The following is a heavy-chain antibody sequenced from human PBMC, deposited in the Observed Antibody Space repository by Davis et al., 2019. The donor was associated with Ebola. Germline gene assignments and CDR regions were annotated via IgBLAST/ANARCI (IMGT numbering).Heavy chain of an antibody. CDR1: GYTFTYRY. Sequence: SVKVSCKASGYTFTYRYLHWVRQAPGQALEWMGWITPFNGNTNYAQKFQDRVTITRDRSMSTAYMELSSLRSEDTAMYYCASCDSGSYCAFDIWGQGTMVTVSS. J-gene: IGHJ3*02. V-gene: IGHV1-45*02. D-gene: IGHD1-26*01. CDR3: ASCDSGSYCAFDI. CDR2: ITPFNGNT.